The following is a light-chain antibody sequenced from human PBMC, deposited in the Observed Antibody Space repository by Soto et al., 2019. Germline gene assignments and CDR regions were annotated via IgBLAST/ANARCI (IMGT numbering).Light chain of an antibody. Sequence: IIYRASQSISSYLNWYQQKPGKAPKLLIYAASTLQSGVPSRFSGSGSGTDFTLTICCLQSEDVATNYGPQYSTYPITFGVGTKVDIK. CDR1: QSISSY. CDR3: PQYSTYPIT. J-gene: IGKJ4*01. CDR2: AAS. V-gene: IGKV1-8*01.